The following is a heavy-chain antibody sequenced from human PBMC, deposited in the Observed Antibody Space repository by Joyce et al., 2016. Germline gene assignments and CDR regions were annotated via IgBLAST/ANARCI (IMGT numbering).Heavy chain of an antibody. J-gene: IGHJ6*02. V-gene: IGHV1-69*12. CDR3: ARGGTSSDHYFFYTLDV. D-gene: IGHD1-14*01. CDR2: IIPVLVAA. Sequence: QVLLVQSGAAVKRPGSSLRVSCKSSGGDFSNYTVNWVRQAPGQRLEWMGWIIPVLVAAKYAEDCHGRVTLTADQSTRTAYLELSSLTSADTAVYYCARGGTSSDHYFFYTLDVWGPGTTVIVSS. CDR1: GGDFSNYT.